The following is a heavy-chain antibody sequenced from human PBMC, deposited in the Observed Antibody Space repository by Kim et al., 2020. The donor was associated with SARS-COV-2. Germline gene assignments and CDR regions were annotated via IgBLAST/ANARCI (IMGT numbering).Heavy chain of an antibody. Sequence: GGSLRLSCAASGFTFSSYEMNWVRQAPGKGLEWVSYISSSGSTIYYADSVKGRFTISRDNAKNSLYLQMNSLRAEDTAVYYCARERGYCDSSGNDDWGQGTLVTVSS. CDR3: ARERGYCDSSGNDD. CDR1: GFTFSSYE. J-gene: IGHJ4*02. V-gene: IGHV3-48*03. D-gene: IGHD3-22*01. CDR2: ISSSGSTI.